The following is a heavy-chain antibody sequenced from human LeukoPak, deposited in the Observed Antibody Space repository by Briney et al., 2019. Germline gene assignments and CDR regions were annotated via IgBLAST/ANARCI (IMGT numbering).Heavy chain of an antibody. CDR2: ISGSGGST. Sequence: GGSLRLSCAASGFTFSSNALSWVRKAPGTGLEWVSTISGSGGSTYYAVYVKGRFTISRDNSKNTLYLQMYSMRADDTAVYYCGKGVGRLHLTMGFYYYGLDVWGQGTTVTVSS. CDR3: GKGVGRLHLTMGFYYYGLDV. D-gene: IGHD4/OR15-4a*01. J-gene: IGHJ6*02. CDR1: GFTFSSNA. V-gene: IGHV3-23*01.